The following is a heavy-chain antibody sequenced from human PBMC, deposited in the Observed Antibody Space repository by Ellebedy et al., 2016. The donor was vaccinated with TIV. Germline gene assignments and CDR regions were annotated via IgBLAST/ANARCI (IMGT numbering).Heavy chain of an antibody. CDR2: IKSKTDGGTT. Sequence: GESLKISXAASGFTFSNAWMSWVRQAPGKGLEWVGRIKSKTDGGTTDYAAPVKGRFTISRDDSKNTLYLQMNSLKTEDTAVYYCTTDLVQLWLQYNWFDPWGQGTLVTVSS. CDR3: TTDLVQLWLQYNWFDP. D-gene: IGHD5-18*01. CDR1: GFTFSNAW. V-gene: IGHV3-15*01. J-gene: IGHJ5*02.